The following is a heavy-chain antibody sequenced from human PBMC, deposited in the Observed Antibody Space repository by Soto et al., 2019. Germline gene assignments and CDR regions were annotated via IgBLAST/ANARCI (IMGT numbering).Heavy chain of an antibody. Sequence: ASVKVSCKASGFTFTSYYMHWVRQAPGQGLEWMGIINPSGGSTSYAQKFQGRVTMTRDTSTSTVYMELSSLRSEDTAVYYCARAESGSYYYYYGMDVWGQGTTVTVSS. V-gene: IGHV1-46*01. D-gene: IGHD1-26*01. CDR2: INPSGGST. CDR1: GFTFTSYY. CDR3: ARAESGSYYYYYGMDV. J-gene: IGHJ6*02.